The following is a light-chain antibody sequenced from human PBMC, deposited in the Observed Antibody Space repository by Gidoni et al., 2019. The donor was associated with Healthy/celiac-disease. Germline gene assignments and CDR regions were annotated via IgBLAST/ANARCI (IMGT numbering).Light chain of an antibody. J-gene: IGKJ3*01. Sequence: DIQMTQSPSSLSASVGDRVTITCRASQIISNYLNWYQQKPGKAPKLLIYAASSLQSGVPSRFSGSGSGTDFTLTISSLQPEDFATYYCQQSYSTPFTFXPXTKVDIK. V-gene: IGKV1-39*01. CDR2: AAS. CDR3: QQSYSTPFT. CDR1: QIISNY.